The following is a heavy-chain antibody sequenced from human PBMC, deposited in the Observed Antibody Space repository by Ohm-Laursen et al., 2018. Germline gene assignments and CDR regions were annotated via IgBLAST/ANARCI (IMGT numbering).Heavy chain of an antibody. CDR1: GYTFTGYY. Sequence: ASVKVSCKASGYTFTGYYMHWVRQAPGQGLEWMGWINPNSGGTNYAQKFQGRVTMTRDTSISTAYMELSRLRSDDTAVYYCARDRYCSGGSCESQKTNWFDPWGQGTLVTVSS. D-gene: IGHD2-15*01. V-gene: IGHV1-2*02. CDR2: INPNSGGT. CDR3: ARDRYCSGGSCESQKTNWFDP. J-gene: IGHJ5*02.